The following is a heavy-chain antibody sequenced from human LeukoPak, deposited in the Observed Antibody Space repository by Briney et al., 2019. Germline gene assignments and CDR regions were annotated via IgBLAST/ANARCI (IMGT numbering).Heavy chain of an antibody. V-gene: IGHV4-39*07. CDR3: ASGYSYGYYYYGMDV. D-gene: IGHD5-18*01. Sequence: SETLSLTCTVSGGSISSSSYYWGWILQPPGKGLEWIGSIYYSGSTYYNPSLKSRVTISVDTSKNQFSLKLSSVTAADTAVYYCASGYSYGYYYYGMDVWGQGTTVTVSS. CDR2: IYYSGST. CDR1: GGSISSSSYY. J-gene: IGHJ6*02.